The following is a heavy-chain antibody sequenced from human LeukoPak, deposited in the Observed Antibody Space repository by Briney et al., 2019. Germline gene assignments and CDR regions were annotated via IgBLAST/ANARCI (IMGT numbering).Heavy chain of an antibody. D-gene: IGHD5-12*01. V-gene: IGHV3-7*03. Sequence: PGGSLRLSCAASGFTFSNYWMSWVRQAPGKGLEWVANIKQDGSEKYYVDSVKGRFTIYRDNAKNSLYLQMNSLRAEDTAVYYCARDADRGSHQLGIDNWGQGTLVTVSS. CDR3: ARDADRGSHQLGIDN. J-gene: IGHJ4*02. CDR1: GFTFSNYW. CDR2: IKQDGSEK.